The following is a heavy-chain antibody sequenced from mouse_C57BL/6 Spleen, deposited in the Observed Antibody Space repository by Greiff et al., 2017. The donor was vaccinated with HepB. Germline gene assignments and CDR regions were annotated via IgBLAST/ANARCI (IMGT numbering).Heavy chain of an antibody. CDR2: INPNNGGT. CDR1: GYTFTDYN. D-gene: IGHD1-1*01. J-gene: IGHJ2*01. Sequence: EVQLQQSGPELVKPGASVKIPCKASGYTFTDYNMDWVKQSHGKSLEWIGDINPNNGGTIYNQKFKGKATLTVDKSSSTAYMELRSLTSEDTAVYYWARVDYGSSFFDYWGQGTTLTVSS. V-gene: IGHV1-18*01. CDR3: ARVDYGSSFFDY.